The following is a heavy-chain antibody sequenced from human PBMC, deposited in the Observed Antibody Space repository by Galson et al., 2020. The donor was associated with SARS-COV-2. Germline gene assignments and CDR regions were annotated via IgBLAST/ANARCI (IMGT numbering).Heavy chain of an antibody. CDR2: ISYDGSNK. J-gene: IGHJ3*02. D-gene: IGHD1-26*01. CDR3: ARAHSGSYFVAFDI. Sequence: GESLKISYAASGFTFSSYAMHWVRQAPGKGLEWVAVISYDGSNKYYADSVKGRFTISRDNSKNTLYLQMNSLRAEDTAVYYCARAHSGSYFVAFDIWGQGTMVTVSS. CDR1: GFTFSSYA. V-gene: IGHV3-30-3*01.